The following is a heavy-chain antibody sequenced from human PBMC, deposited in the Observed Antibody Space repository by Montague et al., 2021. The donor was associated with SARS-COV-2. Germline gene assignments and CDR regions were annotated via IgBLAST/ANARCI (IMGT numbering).Heavy chain of an antibody. J-gene: IGHJ4*02. CDR2: VDHRGSS. D-gene: IGHD6-6*01. CDR1: GGSFSDYY. CDR3: ARFSGIAVRRPFDY. V-gene: IGHV4-34*10. Sequence: SETLSLTCAVYGGSFSDYYWTWIRQAPGKGLEWIGEVDHRGSSSYNPSLQSRLTISVDRSKNQFYLRLSSVTAAGTAVYYCARFSGIAVRRPFDYWGQGTLVTVSS.